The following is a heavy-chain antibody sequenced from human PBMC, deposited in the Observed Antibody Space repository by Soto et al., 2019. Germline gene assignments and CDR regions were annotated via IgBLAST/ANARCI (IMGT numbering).Heavy chain of an antibody. Sequence: GSLRLSCAASGFTFSSYAMHWVRQAPGKGLEWVAVISYDGSNKYYADSVKGRFTISRDNSKNTLYLQMNSLRAEDTAVYYCARAGGSSWYEYYYYGMDVWGQGTTVTVSS. V-gene: IGHV3-30-3*01. J-gene: IGHJ6*02. CDR2: ISYDGSNK. CDR1: GFTFSSYA. CDR3: ARAGGSSWYEYYYYGMDV. D-gene: IGHD6-13*01.